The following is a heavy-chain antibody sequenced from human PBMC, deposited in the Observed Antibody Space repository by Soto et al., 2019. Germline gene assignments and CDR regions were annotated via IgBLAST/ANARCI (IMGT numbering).Heavy chain of an antibody. V-gene: IGHV1-18*01. CDR1: GYTFTRYG. D-gene: IGHD3-16*01. CDR2: INTYNGNT. CDR3: AMVDVYVTPSPQDV. J-gene: IGHJ6*02. Sequence: QVQLVQSGAEVKNPGASVKVSCKASGYTFTRYGIGWARQAPGQGLEWMGWINTYNGNTNYAQNVQVRVPLTTDTSTSTAYMELRSLRSNDTAIYYCAMVDVYVTPSPQDVWGQGTTVIVSS.